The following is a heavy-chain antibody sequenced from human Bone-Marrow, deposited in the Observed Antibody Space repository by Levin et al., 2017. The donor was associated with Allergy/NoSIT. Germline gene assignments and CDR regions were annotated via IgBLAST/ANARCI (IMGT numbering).Heavy chain of an antibody. CDR1: GDSLSELS. CDR2: YDPEQRET. V-gene: IGHV1-24*01. J-gene: IGHJ6*04. D-gene: IGHD2-15*01. Sequence: PWASVKVSCKVSGDSLSELSMHWVRQAPGKGPEWVGGYDPEQRETIYAQNFQGRVTVTEDTTTDTAHLELSSLTSEDTAIYYCALVGGAAFPQNYYYGMDVWGEGTTVSVSA. CDR3: ALVGGAAFPQNYYYGMDV.